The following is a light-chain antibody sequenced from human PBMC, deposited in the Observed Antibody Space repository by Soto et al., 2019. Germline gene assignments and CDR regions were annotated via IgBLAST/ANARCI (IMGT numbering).Light chain of an antibody. Sequence: QSVLTLPASVSGSPRQSITISCTGASSDVGGYTYVSWYQQHPGKAPKLMIYEVNNRPSGVSNRFSGSKSGNTASLTISGLQDEDEADYYCSSYTSSSTLYVLGTGTQVTVL. CDR3: SSYTSSSTLYV. CDR1: SSDVGGYTY. V-gene: IGLV2-14*01. J-gene: IGLJ1*01. CDR2: EVN.